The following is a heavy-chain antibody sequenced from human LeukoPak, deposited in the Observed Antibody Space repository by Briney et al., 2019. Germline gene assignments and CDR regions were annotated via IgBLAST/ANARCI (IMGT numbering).Heavy chain of an antibody. CDR1: GGPISSYY. CDR3: ARPYSSSWGYFDL. D-gene: IGHD6-13*01. Sequence: TSETPPLTCTVSGGPISSYYWSWIRQTPGKGLEWIGSIYYSGNTNYNPPIKSRVTISVDTSKNQVSLKLSSVTAADTAAYYCARPYSSSWGYFDLWGRGTLVTVSS. J-gene: IGHJ2*01. CDR2: IYYSGNT. V-gene: IGHV4-59*08.